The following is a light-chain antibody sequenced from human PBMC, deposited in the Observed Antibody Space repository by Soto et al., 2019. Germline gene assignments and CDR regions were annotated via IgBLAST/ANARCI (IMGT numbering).Light chain of an antibody. V-gene: IGKV1-9*01. CDR2: AAS. CDR3: LQDYNYPPT. Sequence: DIQLTQSPSFLSASVGDRVTITCRASQDISSSLAWYQQKPDKAPKLLIYAASTLQSGVPSRFSGSGSGTEFTLTISSLQPEDFATYYCLQDYNYPPTFGQGTKVDIK. CDR1: QDISSS. J-gene: IGKJ1*01.